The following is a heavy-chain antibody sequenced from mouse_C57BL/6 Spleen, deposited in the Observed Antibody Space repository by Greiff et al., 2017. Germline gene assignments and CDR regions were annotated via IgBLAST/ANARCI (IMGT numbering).Heavy chain of an antibody. V-gene: IGHV1-15*01. CDR3: TRGEIYYGNYYYAMDY. CDR1: GYTFTDYE. Sequence: QVQLQQSGAELVRPGASVTLSCKASGYTFTDYEMHWVKQTPVHGLEWIGAIDPETGGTAYNQKFKGKAILTADKSSSTAYMELRSLTSEDSAVYYCTRGEIYYGNYYYAMDYWGQGTSVTVSS. CDR2: IDPETGGT. J-gene: IGHJ4*01. D-gene: IGHD2-1*01.